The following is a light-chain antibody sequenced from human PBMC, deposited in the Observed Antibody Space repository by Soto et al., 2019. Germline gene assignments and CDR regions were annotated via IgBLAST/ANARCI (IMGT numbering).Light chain of an antibody. CDR1: SSDVGNYNY. J-gene: IGLJ2*01. CDR2: EVN. V-gene: IGLV2-8*01. CDR3: TSYAAGKNVV. Sequence: QSALTQPPSASGSPGQSVTISCTGTSSDVGNYNYVSWYQQYPGKAPKLMIYEVNKRPSGVPDRFSGSKSSNTASLTVSGLQAEDEADYYCTSYAAGKNVVFGGGTKVTVL.